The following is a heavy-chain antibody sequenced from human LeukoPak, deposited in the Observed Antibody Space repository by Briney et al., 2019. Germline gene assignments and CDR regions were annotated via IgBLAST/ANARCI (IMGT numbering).Heavy chain of an antibody. CDR3: AKVGYYDSSGYLDY. D-gene: IGHD3-22*01. V-gene: IGHV3-9*01. CDR2: ISWNSGSI. CDR1: GFTFDDYA. Sequence: GGSLRFSCAASGFTFDDYAMHWVRQAPGKGLEWVSGISWNSGSIGYADSVKGRFTISRDNAKNSLYLQMNSLRAEDTALYYCAKVGYYDSSGYLDYWGQGTLVTVSS. J-gene: IGHJ4*02.